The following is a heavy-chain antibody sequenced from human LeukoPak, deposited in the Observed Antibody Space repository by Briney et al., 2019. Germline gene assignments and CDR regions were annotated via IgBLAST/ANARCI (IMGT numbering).Heavy chain of an antibody. Sequence: PGRSLRLSCAASGFTFSSYGMHWVRQAPGKGLEWVAVIWYDGSNKYYADSVKGRLTISRDNSKNTVFLQMISLRAEDTAFYYCAKGRGPGADFDCWGQGTLVTVSS. V-gene: IGHV3-33*06. J-gene: IGHJ4*02. D-gene: IGHD3-10*01. CDR3: AKGRGPGADFDC. CDR2: IWYDGSNK. CDR1: GFTFSSYG.